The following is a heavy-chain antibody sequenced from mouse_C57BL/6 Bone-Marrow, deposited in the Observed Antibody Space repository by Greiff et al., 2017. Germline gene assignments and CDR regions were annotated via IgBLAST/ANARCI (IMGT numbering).Heavy chain of an antibody. D-gene: IGHD4-1*01. V-gene: IGHV1-82*01. J-gene: IGHJ3*01. Sequence: VQLQESGPELVKPGASVKISCKASGYAFSSSWMNWVKQRPGQGLEWIGRIYPGDGDTNYNGKFKGKATLTADKSSSTAYMQLSSLTSEDSAVYFCARVTGPWFAYWGQGTLVTVSA. CDR1: GYAFSSSW. CDR3: ARVTGPWFAY. CDR2: IYPGDGDT.